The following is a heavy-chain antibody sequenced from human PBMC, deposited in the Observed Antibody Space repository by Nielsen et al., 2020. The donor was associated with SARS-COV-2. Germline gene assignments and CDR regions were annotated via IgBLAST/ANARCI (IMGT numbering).Heavy chain of an antibody. V-gene: IGHV4-34*01. Sequence: SETLSLTCAVYGGSFSGYYWSWIRQPPGKGLEWIGEINHSGSANYNPSLKSRVTISVDTSKNQFSLKLSSVTAADTAVYYCARHEPTVTSPQLPLYWGQGTLVTVSS. J-gene: IGHJ4*02. D-gene: IGHD4-17*01. CDR2: INHSGSA. CDR1: GGSFSGYY. CDR3: ARHEPTVTSPQLPLY.